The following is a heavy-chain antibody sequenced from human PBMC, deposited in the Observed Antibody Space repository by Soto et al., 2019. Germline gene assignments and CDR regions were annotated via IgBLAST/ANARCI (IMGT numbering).Heavy chain of an antibody. D-gene: IGHD4-17*01. V-gene: IGHV1-46*01. CDR2: INPSGGST. Sequence: GASVKVSCKASGNAVPNYAIHWVRQAPGQGLEWMGIINPSGGSTSYAQKFQGRVTMTRDTSTSTVYMELSSLRSEDTAVYYCARDTVTTAGYFDYWGQGTLVTVSS. CDR1: GNAVPNYA. J-gene: IGHJ4*02. CDR3: ARDTVTTAGYFDY.